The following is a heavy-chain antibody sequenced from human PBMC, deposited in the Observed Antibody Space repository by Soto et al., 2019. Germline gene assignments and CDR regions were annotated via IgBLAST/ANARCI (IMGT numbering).Heavy chain of an antibody. CDR3: ARQYYDFWSGYYQAPKLICYYYGMDV. Sequence: GASVKVSCKASGYTFTSYYMHWVRQAPGQGLEWMGIINPSGGSTSYAQKFQGRVTMTRDTSTSTVYMELSSLRSEDTAVYYCARQYYDFWSGYYQAPKLICYYYGMDVWGQGTTVTVSS. J-gene: IGHJ6*02. CDR1: GYTFTSYY. CDR2: INPSGGST. D-gene: IGHD3-3*01. V-gene: IGHV1-46*01.